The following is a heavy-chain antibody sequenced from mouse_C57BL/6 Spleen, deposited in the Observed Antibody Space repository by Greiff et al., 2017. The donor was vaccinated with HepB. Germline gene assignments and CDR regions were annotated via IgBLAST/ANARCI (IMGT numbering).Heavy chain of an antibody. Sequence: EVMLVESGGGLVQPKGSLKLSCAASGFTFNTYAMHWVRQAPGKGLEWVARIRSKSSNYATYYADSVKDRFTISRDDSQSMLYLQMNNLKTEDTAMNYCMREWVLLRLFYAMDYWGQGTSVTVSS. J-gene: IGHJ4*01. V-gene: IGHV10-3*01. D-gene: IGHD1-1*01. CDR3: MREWVLLRLFYAMDY. CDR1: GFTFNTYA. CDR2: IRSKSSNYAT.